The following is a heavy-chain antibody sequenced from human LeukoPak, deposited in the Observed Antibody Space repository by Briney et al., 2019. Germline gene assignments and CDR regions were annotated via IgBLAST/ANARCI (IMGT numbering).Heavy chain of an antibody. CDR3: ARGLAAAGKNYFDY. CDR2: IYTSGST. CDR1: GGSISSGSYY. J-gene: IGHJ4*02. D-gene: IGHD6-13*01. V-gene: IGHV4-61*02. Sequence: PSETLSLTCTVSGGSISSGSYYWSWIRQPAGKGLEWIGRIYTSGSTNYNPSLKSRVTISVDTSKNQFSLKLSSVTAADTAVYYCARGLAAAGKNYFDYWGQGTLVTVSS.